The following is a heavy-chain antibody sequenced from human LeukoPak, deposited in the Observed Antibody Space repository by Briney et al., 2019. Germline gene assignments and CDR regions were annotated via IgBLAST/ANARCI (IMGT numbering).Heavy chain of an antibody. CDR3: AKDRSIGTYYTFDH. D-gene: IGHD1-26*01. V-gene: IGHV3-9*01. CDR1: GFTFDDYA. CDR2: ISWNSGSI. J-gene: IGHJ4*02. Sequence: GGSLRLSCAASGFTFDDYAMHWVRQAPGKGLEWVSGISWNSGSIGYADSVKGRFTVSRDNSKNSLYLQMSSLTAADTAVYYCAKDRSIGTYYTFDHWGQGTLVTVSS.